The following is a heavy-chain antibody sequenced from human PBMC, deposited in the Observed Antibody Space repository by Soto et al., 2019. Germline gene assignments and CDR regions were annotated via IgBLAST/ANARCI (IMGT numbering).Heavy chain of an antibody. Sequence: PSETLSLTCTVSGGSISSSSYYWGWIRQPPGKGLEWIGNIYYSGSTYYNPSLKSRVTISVDTSKNQFSLKLSSVTAADTAVYYWARRGESSALPFDYWGEGTLVTVS. D-gene: IGHD6-19*01. CDR2: IYYSGST. J-gene: IGHJ4*02. V-gene: IGHV4-39*01. CDR3: ARRGESSALPFDY. CDR1: GGSISSSSYY.